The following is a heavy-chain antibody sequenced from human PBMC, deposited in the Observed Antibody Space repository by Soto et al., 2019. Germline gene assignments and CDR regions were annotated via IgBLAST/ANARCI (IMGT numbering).Heavy chain of an antibody. Sequence: ASVKVSCKASGYTFASYGISWVRQAPGQGLEWMGWISAYNGNTNYAQKLQGRVTMTTDTSTSTAYMELRSLRSDDTAVYYCARVAVFGVVVYYYGMDVWGQGTTVTVSS. J-gene: IGHJ6*02. CDR1: GYTFASYG. CDR3: ARVAVFGVVVYYYGMDV. D-gene: IGHD3-3*01. CDR2: ISAYNGNT. V-gene: IGHV1-18*01.